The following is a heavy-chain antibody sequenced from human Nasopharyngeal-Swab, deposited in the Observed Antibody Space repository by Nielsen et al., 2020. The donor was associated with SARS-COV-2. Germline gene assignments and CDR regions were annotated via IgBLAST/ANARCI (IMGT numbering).Heavy chain of an antibody. Sequence: ASVKVSCKASGYTFTSYYMHWVRQAPGQGLDWMGIINPSGGSTSYAQKFQGRVTMTRDPSTSTVYMELSSLRSEDTAVYYCARDCDGSGSLFGWFDPWGQGTLVTVSS. CDR2: INPSGGST. CDR1: GYTFTSYY. V-gene: IGHV1-46*01. CDR3: ARDCDGSGSLFGWFDP. D-gene: IGHD3-10*01. J-gene: IGHJ5*02.